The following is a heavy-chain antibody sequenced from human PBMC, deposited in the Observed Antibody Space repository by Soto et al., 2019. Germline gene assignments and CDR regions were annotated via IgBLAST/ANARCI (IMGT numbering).Heavy chain of an antibody. D-gene: IGHD3-22*01. CDR3: AKPLTGILGGRFDY. Sequence: EVQLLESGGGLVQPGGSLRLSCAASGFTFSTYAMSWVRQAPGKGLEWVSTLSGDGGNTYYADSVKGRCTISRDNSKNALDLQMNSLRAEDTAVYYCAKPLTGILGGRFDYWGQGTPVTVSS. J-gene: IGHJ4*02. CDR1: GFTFSTYA. CDR2: LSGDGGNT. V-gene: IGHV3-23*01.